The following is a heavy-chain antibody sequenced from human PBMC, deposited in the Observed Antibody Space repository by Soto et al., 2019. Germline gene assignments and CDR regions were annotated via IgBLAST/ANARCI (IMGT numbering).Heavy chain of an antibody. V-gene: IGHV4-31*03. Sequence: QVQLQESGPGLVKPSQTLSLTCTVSGGSISSGDYYWSWIRQHPGKGLEWIGYIHYSGSNYYNPSLKSRLSISLDTSKNPFSPKLTSVTAADTAVYACARGGGSPTIYSYYGMDAWGQGTTVTVSS. CDR3: ARGGGSPTIYSYYGMDA. CDR1: GGSISSGDYY. J-gene: IGHJ6*02. D-gene: IGHD3-16*01. CDR2: IHYSGSN.